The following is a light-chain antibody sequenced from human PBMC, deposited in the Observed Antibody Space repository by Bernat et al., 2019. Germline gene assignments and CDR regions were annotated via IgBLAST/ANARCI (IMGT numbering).Light chain of an antibody. CDR2: AAS. CDR1: QSISSY. V-gene: IGKV1-39*01. J-gene: IGKJ1*01. Sequence: DIQMTQSPSSLSASVGDRVAIACRTSQSISSYLNWYQQKPGKAPKLLIYAASTLQSGVPSRFSGSGSGTDFTLTITSLQPEDFAAYFCQQTYSIPRTFGQGTNLEMK. CDR3: QQTYSIPRT.